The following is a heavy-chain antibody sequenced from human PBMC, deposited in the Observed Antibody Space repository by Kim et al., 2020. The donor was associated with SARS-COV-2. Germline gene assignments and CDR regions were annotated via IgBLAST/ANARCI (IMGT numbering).Heavy chain of an antibody. CDR1: GFTFSRYG. J-gene: IGHJ6*02. D-gene: IGHD2-2*01. CDR3: ARNVRRYCSSTSCYYYYYGMDV. CDR2: IWYDGSNK. Sequence: GGSLRLSCAASGFTFSRYGMHWVRQAPGKGLEWVAVIWYDGSNKYYADSVKGRFTISRDNSKNTLYLQMNSLRAEDTAVYYCARNVRRYCSSTSCYYYYYGMDVWGQGTTVTVSS. V-gene: IGHV3-33*01.